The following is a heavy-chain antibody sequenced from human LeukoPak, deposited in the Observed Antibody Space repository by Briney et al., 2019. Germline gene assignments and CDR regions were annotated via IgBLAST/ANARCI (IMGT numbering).Heavy chain of an antibody. D-gene: IGHD1-26*01. CDR3: AKDAPYSGSSFDY. CDR2: INPDGSTT. V-gene: IGHV3-74*01. J-gene: IGHJ4*02. Sequence: GGSLRLSCVASGFAFRNYWMFWVRQGPGKGLVWLSRINPDGSTTTYADSVKGRSTISRDNSKNTLYLQMNSLRAEDTAVYYCAKDAPYSGSSFDYWGQGTLVTVSS. CDR1: GFAFRNYW.